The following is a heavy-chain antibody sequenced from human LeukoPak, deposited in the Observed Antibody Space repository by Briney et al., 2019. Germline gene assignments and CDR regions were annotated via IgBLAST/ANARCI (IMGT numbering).Heavy chain of an antibody. CDR1: GGSISSSSYY. Sequence: ASETLSLTCTVSGGSISSSSYYWSWLRQPPGKGLKWIGNIYYSGYTTYSPSLRSRVTISVDTSKNQFSLKLSSVTAADTAVYYCARETSQKGAHYMDVWGKGTTITISS. CDR3: ARETSQKGAHYMDV. D-gene: IGHD3-16*01. CDR2: IYYSGYT. J-gene: IGHJ6*03. V-gene: IGHV4-61*01.